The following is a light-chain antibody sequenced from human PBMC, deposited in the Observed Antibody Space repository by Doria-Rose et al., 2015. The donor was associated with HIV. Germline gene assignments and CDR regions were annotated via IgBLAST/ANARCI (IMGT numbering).Light chain of an antibody. CDR2: LAS. Sequence: DIRVTQSPESLGMSLGERATLNCKSNQSLLYTSKNYLAWYQQKPGQPPKLLIYLASTRQSGVPARFSGSGSGTDFTLTISVLEAEDVAVYYSQQYYDTPSFGPGTTVDIK. V-gene: IGKV4-1*01. CDR3: QQYYDTPS. CDR1: QSLLYTSKNY. J-gene: IGKJ3*01.